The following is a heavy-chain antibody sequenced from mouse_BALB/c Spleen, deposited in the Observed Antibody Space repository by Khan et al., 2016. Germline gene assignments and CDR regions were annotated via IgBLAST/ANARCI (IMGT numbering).Heavy chain of an antibody. V-gene: IGHV4-1*02. CDR3: ASAGYYGYLAY. CDR2: INPDSSTI. Sequence: EVQLLESGGGLVQPGGSLKLSCAASGFDFSRYWMSWVRQAPGNGLEWIGEINPDSSTINYPPSLKDKVIISREHATNKLYMQLSNVRSEDTALYYCASAGYYGYLAYWGQGTLVTVSA. D-gene: IGHD1-1*01. CDR1: GFDFSRYW. J-gene: IGHJ3*01.